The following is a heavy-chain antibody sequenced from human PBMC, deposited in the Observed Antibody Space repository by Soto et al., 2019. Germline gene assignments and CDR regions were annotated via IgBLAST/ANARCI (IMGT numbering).Heavy chain of an antibody. J-gene: IGHJ6*02. V-gene: IGHV1-69*01. CDR2: IIPIFGTA. CDR1: GGTFSSYA. CDR3: ARGGCSGGSCYPTLYYGMDV. D-gene: IGHD2-15*01. Sequence: QVQLVQSGAEVKKPGSSVKVSCKASGGTFSSYAISWVRQAPGQGLEWMGGIIPIFGTANYAQKFQGRVTITADESMSTAYMELSSLRSEDTAVYYCARGGCSGGSCYPTLYYGMDVWGQGTTVTVSS.